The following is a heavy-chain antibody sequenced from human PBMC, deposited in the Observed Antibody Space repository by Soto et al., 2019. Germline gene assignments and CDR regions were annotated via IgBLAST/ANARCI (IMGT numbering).Heavy chain of an antibody. J-gene: IGHJ4*02. CDR2: ISAYNGYT. CDR1: GYTFTSYG. V-gene: IGHV1-18*01. Sequence: QVQLVQSGGEVKKPGASVKVSCKASGYTFTSYGISWVRQAPGQGLEWMGWISAYNGYTNYAQKLQGRVTMTADTFTSTAYMELRSLRSDDTAVYYCARGDNDGRFGDLFSFDYWGQGTLVTVSS. D-gene: IGHD3-10*01. CDR3: ARGDNDGRFGDLFSFDY.